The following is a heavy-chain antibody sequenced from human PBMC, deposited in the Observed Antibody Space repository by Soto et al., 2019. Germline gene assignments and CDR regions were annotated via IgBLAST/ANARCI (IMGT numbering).Heavy chain of an antibody. CDR3: AKDRAHLAVAAIAGGGGAFDA. J-gene: IGHJ3*01. CDR2: ISYDGSNK. D-gene: IGHD6-19*01. V-gene: IGHV3-30*05. CDR1: GFMLSSYG. Sequence: QIQLVQSGGGGVQPGRSLRLSCAASGFMLSSYGMHWVRQAPGKGLEWVAAISYDGSNKWYMDSLEGRFTISRDNSERTVFLQVDRLRPEDTAMYFCAKDRAHLAVAAIAGGGGAFDAWGQGTMVTVSS.